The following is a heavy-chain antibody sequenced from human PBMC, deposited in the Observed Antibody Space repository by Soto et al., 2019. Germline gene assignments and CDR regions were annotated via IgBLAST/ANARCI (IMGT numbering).Heavy chain of an antibody. CDR2: IYYSGST. D-gene: IGHD2-21*02. V-gene: IGHV4-59*01. J-gene: IGHJ4*02. CDR1: GGSISSYY. CDR3: ARGMLDYCGGGCYSIDY. Sequence: PSETLSLTCTVSGGSISSYYWSWIRQPPGKGLEWIGYIYYSGSTNYNPSLKSRVTISVDTSKNQFSLKLSSVTAADTAVYYCARGMLDYCGGGCYSIDYWGQGTLVTVSS.